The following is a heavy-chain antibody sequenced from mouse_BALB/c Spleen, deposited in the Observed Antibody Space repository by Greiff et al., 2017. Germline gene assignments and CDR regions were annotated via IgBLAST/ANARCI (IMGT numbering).Heavy chain of an antibody. CDR3: ARGSSGYPAWFAY. D-gene: IGHD3-1*01. J-gene: IGHJ3*01. CDR2: ISYSGST. V-gene: IGHV3-8*02. Sequence: EVMLVESGPSLVKPSQTLSLTCSVTGDSITSGYWNWIRKFPGNKLEYMGYISYSGSTYYNPSLKSRISITRDTSKNQYYLQLNSVTTEDTATYYCARGSSGYPAWFAYWGQGTLVTVSA. CDR1: GDSITSGY.